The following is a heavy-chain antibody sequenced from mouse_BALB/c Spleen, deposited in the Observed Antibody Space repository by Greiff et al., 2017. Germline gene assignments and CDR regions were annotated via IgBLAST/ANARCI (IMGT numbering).Heavy chain of an antibody. D-gene: IGHD2-1*01. CDR2: IWGDGST. J-gene: IGHJ4*01. V-gene: IGHV2-6-7*01. CDR3: AKYGNQGAMDY. CDR1: GFSLTGYG. Sequence: QVQLKESGPGLVAPSQSLSITCTVSGFSLTGYGVNWVRQPPGKGLEWLGVIWGDGSTDYNSALKSRLSISKDNSKSQVFLKMNSLQTDDTARYYCAKYGNQGAMDYWGQGTSVTVSS.